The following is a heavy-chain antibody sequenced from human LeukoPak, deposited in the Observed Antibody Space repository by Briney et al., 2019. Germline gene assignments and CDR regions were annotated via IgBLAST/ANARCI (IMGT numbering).Heavy chain of an antibody. J-gene: IGHJ3*02. D-gene: IGHD2-21*02. CDR3: AGAYCGGDCYSGRAFDI. CDR1: GGSFSGYY. Sequence: SETLPLTCAVYGGSFSGYYWSWIRQPPGKGLEWIGEVYHSGSTNYYPSLKSRVTISIEKSKNQFSLKLSSVTAADTAVYYCAGAYCGGDCYSGRAFDIWGQGTMVTVSS. V-gene: IGHV4-34*01. CDR2: VYHSGST.